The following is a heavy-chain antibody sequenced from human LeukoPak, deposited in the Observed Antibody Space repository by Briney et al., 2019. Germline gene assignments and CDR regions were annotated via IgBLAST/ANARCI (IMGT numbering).Heavy chain of an antibody. CDR3: ARGSKYYDILG. V-gene: IGHV4-34*01. CDR2: INHSGST. CDR1: GGSFSGYY. J-gene: IGHJ4*02. D-gene: IGHD3-9*01. Sequence: KTSETLSLTCAVYGGSFSGYYWSWIRQPPGKGLEWIGEINHSGSTNYNPSLKSRVTISVDTSKNQFSLKLSSVTAADTAVYYCARGSKYYDILGWGQGTLVTVSS.